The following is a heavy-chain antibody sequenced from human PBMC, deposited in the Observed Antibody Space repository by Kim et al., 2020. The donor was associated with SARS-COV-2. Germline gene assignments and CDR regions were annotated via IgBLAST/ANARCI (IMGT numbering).Heavy chain of an antibody. CDR2: ISYDGSNK. Sequence: GGSLRLSCAASGFTFSSYAMHWVRQAPGKGLEWVAVISYDGSNKYYADSVKGRFTISRDNSKNTLYLQMNSLRAEDTAVYYCARDWRYFDWDYFDYWGQGTLVTVSS. CDR3: ARDWRYFDWDYFDY. J-gene: IGHJ4*02. CDR1: GFTFSSYA. D-gene: IGHD3-9*01. V-gene: IGHV3-30-3*01.